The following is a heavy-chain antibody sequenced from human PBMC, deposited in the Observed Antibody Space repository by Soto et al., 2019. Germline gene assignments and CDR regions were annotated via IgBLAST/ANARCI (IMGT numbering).Heavy chain of an antibody. CDR3: ARAATTPAYYYYYMDV. J-gene: IGHJ6*03. CDR1: GYTFTSYD. CDR2: MNPNSGNT. V-gene: IGHV1-8*01. Sequence: GASVKVSCKASGYTFTSYDINWVRQATGQGLEWMGWMNPNSGNTGYAQKFQGRVTMTRNTSISTAYMELSSLRSEDTAVYYCARAATTPAYYYYYMDVWGKGTTVTVSS. D-gene: IGHD1-26*01.